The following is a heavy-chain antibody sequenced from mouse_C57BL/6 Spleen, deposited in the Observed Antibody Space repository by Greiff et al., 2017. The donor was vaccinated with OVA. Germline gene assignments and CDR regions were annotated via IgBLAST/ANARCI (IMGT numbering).Heavy chain of an antibody. CDR3: ARRGLLRGYFDY. V-gene: IGHV5-9*01. J-gene: IGHJ2*01. CDR2: ISGGGGNT. D-gene: IGHD1-1*01. CDR1: GFTFSSYT. Sequence: EVQLVESGGGLVKPGGSLKLSCAASGFTFSSYTMSWVRQTPEKRLEWVATISGGGGNTYYPDSVKGRFTISRDNAKNTLYLQMSSLRSEDTALYYCARRGLLRGYFDYWGQGTTLTVSS.